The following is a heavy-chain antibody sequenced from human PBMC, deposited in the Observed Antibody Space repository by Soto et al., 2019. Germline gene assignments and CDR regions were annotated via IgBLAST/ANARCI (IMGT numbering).Heavy chain of an antibody. Sequence: EVQLVESGGGMVQPGGSLRLSCAASGFTFSSYWMNLVRQAPGKGLEWVANINGDGSQEFFVDSVKGRFTISRDNSKNSLYLQMNSLRAEDTALYYCLSGGAYSSWGQGTMVTVSS. V-gene: IGHV3-7*01. CDR2: INGDGSQE. D-gene: IGHD2-15*01. J-gene: IGHJ3*01. CDR3: LSGGAYSS. CDR1: GFTFSSYW.